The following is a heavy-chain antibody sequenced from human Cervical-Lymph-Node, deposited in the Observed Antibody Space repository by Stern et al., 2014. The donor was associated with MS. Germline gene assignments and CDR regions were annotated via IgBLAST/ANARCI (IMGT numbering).Heavy chain of an antibody. CDR1: GYTFTGYY. Sequence: VQLVESGAEVKKPGASVKVSCKASGYTFTGYYIHWVRQAPGKGLEWMGWIIPNNGDTNYAQNFQGRVTMTRDTSISTAYMELSRLRSDDTAVYYCAKDGYNYWGQGTLVTVSS. V-gene: IGHV1-2*02. CDR2: IIPNNGDT. J-gene: IGHJ4*02. CDR3: AKDGYNY. D-gene: IGHD5-24*01.